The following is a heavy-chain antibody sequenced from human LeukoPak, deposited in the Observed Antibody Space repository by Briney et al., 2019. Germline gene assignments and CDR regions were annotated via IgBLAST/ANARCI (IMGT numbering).Heavy chain of an antibody. J-gene: IGHJ4*02. CDR1: GGSISSSSYY. Sequence: SETLSLTCTVSGGSISSSSYYWGWIRQPPGKGLEWIGSIYYSGSTYYNPSLKSRVTISVGTSKNQFSLQLNSVTPEDTAVYYCARVSRGRDRTGEPTFYFDYWGQGALVTVSS. CDR3: ARVSRGRDRTGEPTFYFDY. CDR2: IYYSGST. V-gene: IGHV4-39*01. D-gene: IGHD7-27*01.